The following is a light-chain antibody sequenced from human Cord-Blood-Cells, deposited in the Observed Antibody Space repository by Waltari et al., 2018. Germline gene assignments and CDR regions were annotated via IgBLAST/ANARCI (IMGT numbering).Light chain of an antibody. V-gene: IGKV4-1*01. Sequence: DIVMTQPPDSLAVSLGERATINCKSSQSVLLSSNNKNYLAWYQQKPGHPPKLLIYWASTRESGVPDRFSGSGSGTDFTLTISSLQAEDVAVYYGQQYYSTPWTFGQGTKVEIK. CDR2: WAS. J-gene: IGKJ1*01. CDR1: QSVLLSSNNKNY. CDR3: QQYYSTPWT.